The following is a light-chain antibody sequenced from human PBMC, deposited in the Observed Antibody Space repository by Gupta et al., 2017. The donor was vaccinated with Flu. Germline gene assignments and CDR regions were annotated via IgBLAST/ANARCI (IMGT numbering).Light chain of an antibody. CDR1: HNISTY. J-gene: IGKJ1*01. V-gene: IGKV1-5*03. CDR2: QVS. Sequence: GDCVTINCRASHNISTYLHWYQPKPGKAPGRLIYQVSYLDTGVPSRFSGSGSGTDFTLTISSLEADDVATYFCLQCAHWPWAFGQGTKVEIK. CDR3: LQCAHWPWA.